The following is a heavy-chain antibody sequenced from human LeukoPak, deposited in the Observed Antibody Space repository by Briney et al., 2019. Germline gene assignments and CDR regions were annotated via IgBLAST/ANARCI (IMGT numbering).Heavy chain of an antibody. CDR3: ARAKYDFWSGYLGSDP. V-gene: IGHV4-30-4*08. CDR1: GGSISSGDYY. CDR2: IYYSGST. J-gene: IGHJ5*02. D-gene: IGHD3-3*01. Sequence: PSQTLSLTCTVSGGSISSGDYYWSWIRQPPGKGLEWIGYIYYSGSTYYNPSLKSRVTISVDTSKNQFCLKLSSVTAADTAVYYCARAKYDFWSGYLGSDPWGQGTLVTVSS.